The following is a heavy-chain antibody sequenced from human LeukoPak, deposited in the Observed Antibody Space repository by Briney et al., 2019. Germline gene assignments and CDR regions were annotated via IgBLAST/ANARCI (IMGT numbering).Heavy chain of an antibody. CDR1: GFTFSSYE. Sequence: GGSLRPSCAASGFTFSSYEMNWVRQAPGKGLEWVSYISSSGSTIYYADSVKGRLTISRDNAKNSLYLQMNSLRAEDTAVYYCAGGDSSLNWFDPWGQGTLVTVSS. D-gene: IGHD6-13*01. CDR2: ISSSGSTI. CDR3: AGGDSSLNWFDP. J-gene: IGHJ5*02. V-gene: IGHV3-48*03.